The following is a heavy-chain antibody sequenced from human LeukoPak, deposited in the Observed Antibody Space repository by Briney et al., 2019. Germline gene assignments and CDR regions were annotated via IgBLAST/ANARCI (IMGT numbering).Heavy chain of an antibody. CDR2: MNPNSGNT. D-gene: IGHD5-18*01. V-gene: IGHV1-8*01. Sequence: ASVKVSCKASGYTFTSYDINWVRQATGQGLEWMGWMNPNSGNTGYAQKLQGRVTITRNTSISTAYMELSSLRSEDTAVYYCARGRVGYSYGFYFDYWGQGTLVTVSS. CDR1: GYTFTSYD. CDR3: ARGRVGYSYGFYFDY. J-gene: IGHJ4*02.